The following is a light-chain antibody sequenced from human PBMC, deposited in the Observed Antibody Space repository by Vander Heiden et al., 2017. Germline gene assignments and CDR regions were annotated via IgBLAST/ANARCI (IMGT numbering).Light chain of an antibody. J-gene: IGLJ2*01. CDR3: GTWDSSLSAVV. CDR2: DNN. CDR1: SSNIGNNY. V-gene: IGLV1-51*01. Sequence: QSVLTQPPSVSAAPGPQVTISCSGSSSNIGNNYVSWYQQLPGTAPKLLIYDNNKRPSGIPDRFSGSKSGTSATLGITGLQTGDEADYYCGTWDSSLSAVVFGGGTKLTVL.